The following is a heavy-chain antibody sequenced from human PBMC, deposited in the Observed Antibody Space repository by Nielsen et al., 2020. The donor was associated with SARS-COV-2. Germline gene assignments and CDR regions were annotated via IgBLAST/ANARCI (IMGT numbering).Heavy chain of an antibody. J-gene: IGHJ4*02. CDR3: SSRQDGYNYDTH. CDR1: GFTFSRSA. V-gene: IGHV3-74*01. Sequence: GGSLRLSCGASGFTFSRSAMHWVRQAPGKGLVWGSRINQDGSTTNYGDSVEGGFTIARDNARNTLYLQLTGLRAEDTGVYYLSSRQDGYNYDTHWVQGTRVTVSS. CDR2: INQDGSTT. D-gene: IGHD5-24*01.